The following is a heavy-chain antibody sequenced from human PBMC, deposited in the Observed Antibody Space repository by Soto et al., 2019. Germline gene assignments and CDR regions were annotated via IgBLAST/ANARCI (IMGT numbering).Heavy chain of an antibody. D-gene: IGHD3-3*01. V-gene: IGHV4-39*01. CDR1: GGSISSSSYY. CDR2: IYYSGST. J-gene: IGHJ6*02. CDR3: ARHHLFFWTDYYYSIAV. Sequence: SQTLSLTCTVSGGSISSSSYYWGWIRQPPGKGLEWIGSIYYSGSTYYNPSLKSRVTISVDTSKNQFSLKLSSVTAADTAVYYCARHHLFFWTDYYYSIAVWLQGT.